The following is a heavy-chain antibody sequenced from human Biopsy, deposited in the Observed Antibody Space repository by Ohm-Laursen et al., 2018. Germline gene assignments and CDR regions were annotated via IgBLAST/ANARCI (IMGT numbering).Heavy chain of an antibody. V-gene: IGHV3-23*01. D-gene: IGHD3-9*01. CDR2: ITSSGGST. J-gene: IGHJ5*01. CDR3: AKQGATILSSFDS. Sequence: LRLSCAASGFTFSNYAMSWVRQAPGKGLEWVSTITSSGGSTYFADSVKGRFTISRENSNNRLYLQMNSLRGEDSAVYYCAKQGATILSSFDSWGQGTLVTVSS. CDR1: GFTFSNYA.